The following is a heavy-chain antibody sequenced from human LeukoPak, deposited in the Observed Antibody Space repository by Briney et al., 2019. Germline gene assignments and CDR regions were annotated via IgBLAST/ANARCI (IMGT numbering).Heavy chain of an antibody. CDR1: VRSISRGSYH. J-gene: IGHJ4*02. CDR3: ARDGDSGSDY. CDR2: IYTIGIT. V-gene: IGHV4-61*02. D-gene: IGHD5-12*01. Sequence: PSHTLSLTCTVSVRSISRGSYHCSWIRQPAGRGLEWIGRIYTIGITNYNPSLKGRVTISVDTSKTQFSLKLSSVTAADTVVYYCARDGDSGSDYWGQGTLVTVSS.